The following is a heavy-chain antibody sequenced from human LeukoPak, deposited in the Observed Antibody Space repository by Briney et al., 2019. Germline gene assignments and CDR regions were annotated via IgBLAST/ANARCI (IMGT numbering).Heavy chain of an antibody. D-gene: IGHD6-6*01. V-gene: IGHV4-39*01. CDR3: ATQLDYSSSYWFDP. CDR2: IYYSGST. J-gene: IGHJ5*02. CDR1: GGSISSSSYY. Sequence: SETLSLTCTVSGGSISSSSYYWGWIRQPPGKGLEWIGSIYYSGSTYYNPSLKSRVTISVDTPKNQFSLNLRSVTAADTAVYYCATQLDYSSSYWFDPWGQGTQVTVSS.